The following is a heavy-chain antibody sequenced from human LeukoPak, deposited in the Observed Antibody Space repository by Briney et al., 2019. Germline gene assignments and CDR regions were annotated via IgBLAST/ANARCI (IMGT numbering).Heavy chain of an antibody. CDR2: ITDSGGST. J-gene: IGHJ4*02. D-gene: IGHD2-15*01. V-gene: IGHV3-23*01. Sequence: PGGSLRLSCAASGFTFSSYAMSWVRQAPGKGLEWVSAITDSGGSTYHADFVKGRFTISRDNSKNTLYLQMNSLRAEDTAVYYCAKGSAHARPHYFDCWGQGTLVTVSS. CDR1: GFTFSSYA. CDR3: AKGSAHARPHYFDC.